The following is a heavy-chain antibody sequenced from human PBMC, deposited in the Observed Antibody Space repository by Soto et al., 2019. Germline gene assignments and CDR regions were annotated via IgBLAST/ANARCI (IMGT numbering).Heavy chain of an antibody. CDR3: AKQAGTGYYFYGVSV. J-gene: IGHJ6*02. V-gene: IGHV5-10-1*01. CDR1: GYSFTSYW. D-gene: IGHD6-19*01. CDR2: IDPSDSYT. Sequence: PGESLKISCKGSGYSFTSYWIGWVRQMPGKGLEWVGRIDPSDSYTNYSPSFQGHVTISADKSINTAYLQWSNLKATDSAIFYCAKQAGTGYYFYGVSVWGQGTTVTVSS.